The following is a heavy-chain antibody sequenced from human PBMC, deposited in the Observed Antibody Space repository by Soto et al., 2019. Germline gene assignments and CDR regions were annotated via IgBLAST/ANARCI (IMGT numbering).Heavy chain of an antibody. D-gene: IGHD1-7*01. J-gene: IGHJ4*02. Sequence: GASVKVSWKTSGFMFTSSAVQWVRQARGQGLEWIGWIGVGSGNTNYAQHFQGRVTMTTDTSTSTAYMELRSLTSDDTAVYYCARAGASNWNYVSSSSWGQGTLVTVS. CDR2: IGVGSGNT. CDR3: ARAGASNWNYVSSSS. CDR1: GFMFTSSA. V-gene: IGHV1-58*01.